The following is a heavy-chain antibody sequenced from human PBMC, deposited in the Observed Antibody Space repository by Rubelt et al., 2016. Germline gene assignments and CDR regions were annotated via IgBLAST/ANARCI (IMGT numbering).Heavy chain of an antibody. J-gene: IGHJ4*02. CDR2: IDPATGDT. D-gene: IGHD3-3*01. CDR1: GYTFTSNS. V-gene: IGHV1-3*01. Sequence: QVQLVQSGAELKKPGASVKVSCNTSGYTFTSNSMHWVRQAPGQGLECMAWIDPATGDTKYAGKFQGRVTITRETSATSVYMELNSLTVEDTAVYDCARDWEWATDYWGQGTPVTVSS. CDR3: ARDWEWATDY.